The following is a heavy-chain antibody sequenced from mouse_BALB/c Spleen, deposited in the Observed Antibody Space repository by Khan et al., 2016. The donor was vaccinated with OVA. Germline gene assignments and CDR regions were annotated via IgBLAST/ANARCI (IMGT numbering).Heavy chain of an antibody. Sequence: EVELVEPGGGLVKPGGSLKLSCAASGFSFSSYVMSWVRQTPEKRLEWVATISSGGSYTYYPDSVRGRVTISRDTAKNTLYLQMISLRSEDTAMYYCARHGYSGRGLFDYWGQGTTLTVSS. CDR1: GFSFSSYV. CDR2: ISSGGSYT. D-gene: IGHD1-1*01. V-gene: IGHV5-9-3*01. J-gene: IGHJ2*01. CDR3: ARHGYSGRGLFDY.